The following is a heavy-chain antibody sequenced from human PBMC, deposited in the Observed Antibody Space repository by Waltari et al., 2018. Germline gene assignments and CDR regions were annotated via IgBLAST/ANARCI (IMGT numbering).Heavy chain of an antibody. V-gene: IGHV2-70*04. D-gene: IGHD3-22*01. CDR3: ARSVSSGRFDY. Sequence: QVTLKESGPALVKPTQTLTLTCTFSGFSLSTSGMRVSWIRQPPGKALEWLARIDWDDDKFYSTSLKTRLTIAKDTSKNQVVLTLTNMDPVDTATYYCARSVSSGRFDYWGQGTLVTVSS. CDR2: IDWDDDK. CDR1: GFSLSTSGMR. J-gene: IGHJ4*02.